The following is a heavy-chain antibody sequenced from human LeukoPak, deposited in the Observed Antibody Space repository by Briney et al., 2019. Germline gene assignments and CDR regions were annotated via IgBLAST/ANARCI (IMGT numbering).Heavy chain of an antibody. CDR3: AKSAYYDSSGFYREYYFDY. V-gene: IGHV3-23*01. CDR1: RFTFSNYA. Sequence: GGSLRLSCAASRFTFSNYAMSWVRQAPGKGLEWVSTISGSGGSTYYADSVRGRFTISRDNSKNTLHLQMNSLRAEDTAVYYCAKSAYYDSSGFYREYYFDYWGQGTLVTVSS. J-gene: IGHJ4*02. CDR2: ISGSGGST. D-gene: IGHD3-22*01.